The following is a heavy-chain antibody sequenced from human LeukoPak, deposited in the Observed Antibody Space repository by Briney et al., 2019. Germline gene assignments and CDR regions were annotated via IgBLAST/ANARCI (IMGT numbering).Heavy chain of an antibody. J-gene: IGHJ6*02. CDR3: ARVASSSVTHYYYYGMDV. D-gene: IGHD4-17*01. V-gene: IGHV3-30*03. CDR1: GFTFGTHA. CDR2: ISYHGRKK. Sequence: PGMSLRLSCTASGFTFGTHAMHWVRQAPGKGLEWVAMISYHGRKKLYADSVKGRFSISRDNAENTLYLQMNILRQDDAAVYYCARVASSSVTHYYYYGMDVWGPGTTVSVSS.